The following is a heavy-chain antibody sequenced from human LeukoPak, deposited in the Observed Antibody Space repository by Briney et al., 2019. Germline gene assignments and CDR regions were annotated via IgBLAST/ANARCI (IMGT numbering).Heavy chain of an antibody. V-gene: IGHV3-74*01. D-gene: IGHD6-19*01. CDR2: INSDGSST. Sequence: GGSLRLSCAASGFTFSSYWMHWVRQAPGKGLVWVSRINSDGSSTSYADSVKGRFTISRDNAKNTLYLQMNSLRAEDTAVYYCVREVPMIAVAGSAWFDPWGQGTLVTVSS. J-gene: IGHJ5*02. CDR1: GFTFSSYW. CDR3: VREVPMIAVAGSAWFDP.